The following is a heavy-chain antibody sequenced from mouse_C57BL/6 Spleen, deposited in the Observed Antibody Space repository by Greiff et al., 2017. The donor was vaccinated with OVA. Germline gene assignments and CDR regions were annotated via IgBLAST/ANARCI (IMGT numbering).Heavy chain of an antibody. J-gene: IGHJ3*01. CDR3: ARDTPDYYGSSYVAY. V-gene: IGHV5-4*01. CDR1: GFTFSSYA. Sequence: EVKLQESGGGLVKPGGSLKLSCAASGFTFSSYAMSWVRQTPEKRLEWVATISDGGSYTYYPDNVKGRFTISRDNAKNNLYLQMSHLKSEDTAMYYCARDTPDYYGSSYVAYWGQGTLVTVSA. D-gene: IGHD1-1*01. CDR2: ISDGGSYT.